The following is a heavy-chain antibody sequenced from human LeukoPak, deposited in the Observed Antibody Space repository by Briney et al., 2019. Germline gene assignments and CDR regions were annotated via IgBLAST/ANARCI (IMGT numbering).Heavy chain of an antibody. CDR2: ISYDGSNK. CDR1: GFTFSSYA. V-gene: IGHV3-30*04. J-gene: IGHJ4*02. D-gene: IGHD3-10*01. Sequence: GGSLRLSCAASGFTFSSYAMHWVCQAPGKGLEWVAVISYDGSNKYYADSVKGRFTISRDDAKNSLYLQMNSLRAEDTAVYYCARDLGPVHSGYWGQGTLVTVSS. CDR3: ARDLGPVHSGY.